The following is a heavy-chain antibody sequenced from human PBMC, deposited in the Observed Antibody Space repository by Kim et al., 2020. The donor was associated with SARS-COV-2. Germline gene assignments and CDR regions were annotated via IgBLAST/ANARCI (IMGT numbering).Heavy chain of an antibody. CDR2: IKQDGSEK. D-gene: IGHD3-22*01. CDR1: GFTFSSYW. V-gene: IGHV3-7*03. CDR3: AREKYYYDSSGYPLDV. J-gene: IGHJ6*02. Sequence: GGSLRLSCAASGFTFSSYWMSWVRQAPGKGLEWVANIKQDGSEKYYVDSVKGRFTISRDNAKNSLYLQMNSLRAEDTAVYYCAREKYYYDSSGYPLDVWGQGTTVTVSS.